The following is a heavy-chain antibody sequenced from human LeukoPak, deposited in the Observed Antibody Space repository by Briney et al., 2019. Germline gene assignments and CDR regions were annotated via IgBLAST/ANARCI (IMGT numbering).Heavy chain of an antibody. CDR3: ARFIAAAIDYFDY. Sequence: ASVKVSCKASGYTFTGYYMHWVRQAPGQGLEWMGRINPNSGGTNYAQKFQGRVTMTRDTSISTAYMGLSRLRSDDTAVYYCARFIAAAIDYFDYWGQGTLVTVSS. J-gene: IGHJ4*02. CDR2: INPNSGGT. V-gene: IGHV1-2*06. D-gene: IGHD6-13*01. CDR1: GYTFTGYY.